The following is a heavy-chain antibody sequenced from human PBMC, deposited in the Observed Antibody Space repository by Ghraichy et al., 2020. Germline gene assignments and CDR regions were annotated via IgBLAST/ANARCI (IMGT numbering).Heavy chain of an antibody. CDR1: GFTFSSYS. J-gene: IGHJ6*02. Sequence: GGSLRLSCAASGFTFSSYSMNWVRQAPGKGLEWVSSISSSSSYIYYADSVKGRFTISRDNAKNSLYLQMNSLRAEDTAVYYCARDSGRDYRFWYYYYGMDVWGQGTTVTVSS. D-gene: IGHD4-17*01. CDR3: ARDSGRDYRFWYYYYGMDV. CDR2: ISSSSSYI. V-gene: IGHV3-21*01.